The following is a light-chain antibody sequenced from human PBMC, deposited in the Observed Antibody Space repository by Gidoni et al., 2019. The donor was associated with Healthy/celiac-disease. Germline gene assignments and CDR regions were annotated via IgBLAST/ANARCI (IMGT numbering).Light chain of an antibody. CDR1: QSISSY. V-gene: IGKV1-39*01. CDR2: AES. CDR3: QQSYSTPRT. Sequence: DIQMTQSPSSLSASVGDRVTITCRASQSISSYLNWYQQKPGKAPKLLIYAESSLQSGVPSRFSGSGSGTDFTLTISSLQPEDFATYYCQQSYSTPRTFGQGTKVEI. J-gene: IGKJ1*01.